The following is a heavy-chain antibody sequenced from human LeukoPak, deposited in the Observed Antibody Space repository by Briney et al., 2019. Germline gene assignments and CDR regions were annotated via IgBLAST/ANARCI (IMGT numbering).Heavy chain of an antibody. Sequence: PGGPQTLSCTASGYILSTYAMICVRETTGKAVEWVAAKSSSDAGTYHADCVRGRFTISRDNSKNTLYLQMNSLRAEDAAVYFCAKDSNPDLIHYLDFWGQGTLVTVSS. CDR2: KSSSDAGT. CDR1: GYILSTYA. CDR3: AKDSNPDLIHYLDF. D-gene: IGHD1-14*01. V-gene: IGHV3-23*01. J-gene: IGHJ4*02.